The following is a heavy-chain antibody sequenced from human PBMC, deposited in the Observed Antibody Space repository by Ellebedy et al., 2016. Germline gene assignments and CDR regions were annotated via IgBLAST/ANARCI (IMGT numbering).Heavy chain of an antibody. V-gene: IGHV3-7*01. D-gene: IGHD5-24*01. CDR1: EFSFSIYW. Sequence: GGSLRLXXAASEFSFSIYWMSWVRQAPGKGLEWVASIKEDGGQKSYVDSVKGRFTISRDNAKNSLYLQMNSLRAEDTAVYYCARANRWSDFDYWGQGTLVTVSS. CDR2: IKEDGGQK. J-gene: IGHJ4*02. CDR3: ARANRWSDFDY.